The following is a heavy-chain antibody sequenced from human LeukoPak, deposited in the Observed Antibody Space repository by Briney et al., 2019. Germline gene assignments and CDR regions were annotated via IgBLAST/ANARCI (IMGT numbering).Heavy chain of an antibody. CDR1: GYSFTSYW. Sequence: GESLKISCKASGYSFTSYWISWVRQMPGKGLEWMGIIYPGDSDTRYSPSFQGQVTISADKSISTAYLQWSSLKASDTAMYYCARVKEITMVRGVIGTFDYWGQGTLVTVSS. D-gene: IGHD3-10*01. J-gene: IGHJ4*02. CDR3: ARVKEITMVRGVIGTFDY. V-gene: IGHV5-51*01. CDR2: IYPGDSDT.